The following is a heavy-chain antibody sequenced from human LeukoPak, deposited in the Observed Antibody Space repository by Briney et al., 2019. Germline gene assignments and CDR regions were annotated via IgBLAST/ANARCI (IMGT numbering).Heavy chain of an antibody. D-gene: IGHD6-13*01. CDR2: ISGRGGTT. CDR1: GFTFSSYA. Sequence: PGVSLRLSCAASGFTFSSYAMSWVRQAPGKGLQWVSDISGRGGTTHYADSVKGRFSISRDNSKNTLYLQMDSLRAADTAVHYCAKDKQQQVNDAFDLRGQGTMVTDSS. J-gene: IGHJ3*01. CDR3: AKDKQQQVNDAFDL. V-gene: IGHV3-23*01.